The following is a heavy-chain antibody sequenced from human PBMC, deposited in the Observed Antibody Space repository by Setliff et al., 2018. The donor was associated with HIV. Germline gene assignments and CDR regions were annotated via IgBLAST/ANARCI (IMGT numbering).Heavy chain of an antibody. D-gene: IGHD6-6*01. Sequence: PSETLSLTCTVSGGSISSSSYYWGWIRQPPGKGLEWIGSIYYSGSTYYNPSLKSRVTIFVDTSKNQFSLRLSSVTAADTAVYYCARPNELIAARYFDYWGQGTLVTVSS. CDR3: ARPNELIAARYFDY. CDR2: IYYSGST. J-gene: IGHJ4*02. CDR1: GGSISSSSYY. V-gene: IGHV4-39*01.